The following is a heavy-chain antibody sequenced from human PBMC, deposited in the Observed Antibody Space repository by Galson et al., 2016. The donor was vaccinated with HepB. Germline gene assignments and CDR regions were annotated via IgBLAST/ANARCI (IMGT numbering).Heavy chain of an antibody. J-gene: IGHJ4*02. D-gene: IGHD2-15*01. CDR2: INPVFGTV. Sequence: SVKVSCKASGGTFSSSYSISWVRQAPGQGLEWIGGINPVFGTVNYAQNFQGRVTITADSMELTRLRSEDTAVYYCARDWKGYFDFWGQGSLVTVSS. CDR3: ARDWKGYFDF. CDR1: GGTFSSSYS. V-gene: IGHV1-69*06.